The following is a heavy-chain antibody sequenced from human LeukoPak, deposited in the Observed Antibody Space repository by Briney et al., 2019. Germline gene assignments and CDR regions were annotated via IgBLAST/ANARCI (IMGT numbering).Heavy chain of an antibody. J-gene: IGHJ6*02. D-gene: IGHD2-2*01. V-gene: IGHV3-7*01. CDR1: GFTFSSYW. CDR3: ARFGVVPKYYYYYGMDV. Sequence: PGGSLRLSCAASGFTFSSYWMSWVRQAPGKGLEWVANIKQDGSEKYYVDSVKGRFTISRDNAKNSLYLQMNSLRAEDTAVYYCARFGVVPKYYYYYGMDVWGQGTTVTVSS. CDR2: IKQDGSEK.